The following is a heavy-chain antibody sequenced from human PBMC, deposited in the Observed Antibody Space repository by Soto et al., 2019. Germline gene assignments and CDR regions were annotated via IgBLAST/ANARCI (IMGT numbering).Heavy chain of an antibody. J-gene: IGHJ6*03. Sequence: SETLSLTCTVSGGSISSSRYYWGWIRQPPGKGLEWIGSIYYSGSTYYNPSLKSRVTISVDTSKNQFSLKLSSVTAADTAVYYCASTVTSFWYYMDVWGKGTTVTVSS. V-gene: IGHV4-39*01. D-gene: IGHD4-17*01. CDR3: ASTVTSFWYYMDV. CDR2: IYYSGST. CDR1: GGSISSSRYY.